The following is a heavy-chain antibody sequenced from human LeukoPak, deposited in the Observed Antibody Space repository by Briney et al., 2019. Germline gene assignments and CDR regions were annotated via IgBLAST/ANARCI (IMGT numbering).Heavy chain of an antibody. CDR2: ISYDGSNK. V-gene: IGHV3-30*04. J-gene: IGHJ4*02. Sequence: GRSLRLSCAASGFTFSSYAMHWVRQAPGKGLEWVAVISYDGSNKYYADSVKGRFTISRDNSKNTLYLQMNSLRAEDTAVYYCAKDFDGDYPYYFDYWGQGTLVTVSS. CDR1: GFTFSSYA. CDR3: AKDFDGDYPYYFDY. D-gene: IGHD4-17*01.